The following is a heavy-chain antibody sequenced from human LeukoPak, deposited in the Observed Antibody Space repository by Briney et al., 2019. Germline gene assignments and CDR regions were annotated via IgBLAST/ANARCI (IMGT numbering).Heavy chain of an antibody. Sequence: SGGSLRLSCAASGFTFSNNAMHWVRQAPGKGLEWVALISYDGSNKHYADSVKGRFTISRDNSKNTLYLQMNSLRAEDTAVYYCARDLEEYCSGGSCSLFDQWGQGTLVTVSS. V-gene: IGHV3-30*03. J-gene: IGHJ4*02. CDR3: ARDLEEYCSGGSCSLFDQ. D-gene: IGHD2-15*01. CDR2: ISYDGSNK. CDR1: GFTFSNNA.